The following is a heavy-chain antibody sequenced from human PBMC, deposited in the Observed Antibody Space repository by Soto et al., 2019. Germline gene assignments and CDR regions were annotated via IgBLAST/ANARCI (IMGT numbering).Heavy chain of an antibody. V-gene: IGHV4-34*01. CDR2: INHSGST. CDR1: GGSFSGYY. CDR3: ARGRRGYGDYVYRY. D-gene: IGHD4-17*01. Sequence: SETLSLTCAVYGGSFSGYYWSWIRQPPGKGLEWIGEINHSGSTNYNPSLKSRVTISVDTSKNQFSLKLSSVTAADTAVYYCARGRRGYGDYVYRYWGQGTLVTVSS. J-gene: IGHJ4*02.